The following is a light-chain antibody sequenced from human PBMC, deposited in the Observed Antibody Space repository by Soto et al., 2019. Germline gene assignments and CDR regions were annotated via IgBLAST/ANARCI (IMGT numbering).Light chain of an antibody. CDR1: QTINNN. CDR3: QQYNSYLWT. J-gene: IGKJ1*01. CDR2: GAS. Sequence: VMTQAPATLSVSPGEGASLSCRASQTINNNVAWYQLKDGQVPRLVIYGASTRATDIPARFSGSGSGTEFTLTISSLQPDDFATYYCQQYNSYLWTFGQGTKVDIK. V-gene: IGKV3-15*01.